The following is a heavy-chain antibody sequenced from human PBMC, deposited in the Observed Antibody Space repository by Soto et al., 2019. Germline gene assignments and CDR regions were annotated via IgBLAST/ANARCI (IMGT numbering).Heavy chain of an antibody. Sequence: QVQLVQSGAEVKKPGSSVKVSCKASGGTFSSYTISWVRQAPGQGLEWMGRIIPILGITNYAQKFQGRVTITADKSTSTAYMEQGGLSSEDTAVYYWEIILGVGVAVAGHEYFQHWGQGTLVTVSS. CDR1: GGTFSSYT. J-gene: IGHJ1*01. V-gene: IGHV1-69*02. CDR2: IIPILGIT. CDR3: EIILGVGVAVAGHEYFQH. D-gene: IGHD6-19*01.